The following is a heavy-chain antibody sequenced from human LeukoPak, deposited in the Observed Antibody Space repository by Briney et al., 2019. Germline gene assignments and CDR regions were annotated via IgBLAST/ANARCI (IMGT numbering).Heavy chain of an antibody. CDR3: ARNSVGVTIYFY. Sequence: GGSLRLSCAASGFTFSSYAMSWVRQAPGKGLEWVSAISGSGGSTYYADSVKGRFTISRDNSKNTLYLQMNSLRAEDTAVYYCARNSVGVTIYFYWGQGTLVTVSS. CDR2: ISGSGGST. J-gene: IGHJ4*02. D-gene: IGHD3-3*01. CDR1: GFTFSSYA. V-gene: IGHV3-23*01.